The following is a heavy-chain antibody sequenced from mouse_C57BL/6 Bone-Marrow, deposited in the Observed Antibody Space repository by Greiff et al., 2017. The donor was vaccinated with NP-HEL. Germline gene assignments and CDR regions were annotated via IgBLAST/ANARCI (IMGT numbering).Heavy chain of an antibody. V-gene: IGHV1-76*01. CDR1: GYTFTDYY. J-gene: IGHJ4*01. CDR3: ARGPYAMDY. CDR2: IYPGSGNP. Sequence: QVQLQQSGAELVRPGASVKLSCKASGYTFTDYYINWVKQRPGQGLEWIARIYPGSGNPYYNEKFKGKATLPAAKSSSTAYMQLSSLTSEDSAVYFCARGPYAMDYWGQGTSVTVSS.